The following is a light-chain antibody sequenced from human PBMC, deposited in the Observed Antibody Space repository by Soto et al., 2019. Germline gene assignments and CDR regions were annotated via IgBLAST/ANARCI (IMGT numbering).Light chain of an antibody. CDR1: RSILYNSDSRNY. J-gene: IGKJ5*01. V-gene: IGKV4-1*01. CDR2: WAS. CDR3: QQYYSSPLT. Sequence: DIVMTQSPDSLASSLGERATINCNSTRSILYNSDSRNYLAWYQHKQGQTPKMLIYWASTRQSGVPDRFSGSGSGTDCTLTINRLQPEDVEIYYCQQYYSSPLTFGQGTRLEIK.